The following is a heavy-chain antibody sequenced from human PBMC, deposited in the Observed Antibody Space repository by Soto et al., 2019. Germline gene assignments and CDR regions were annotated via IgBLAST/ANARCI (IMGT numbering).Heavy chain of an antibody. CDR2: INHSGIT. J-gene: IGHJ4*02. CDR1: GGSFSGYY. D-gene: IGHD6-19*01. V-gene: IGHV4-34*01. CDR3: AVGPRMWLAGGGY. Sequence: QVLLEQRGAGLLKPSETLSLTCAVYGGSFSGYYWTWIRQPPGRGLEWLGEINHSGITDYNPSLKSRVSISIDTSKNQFSLKLNSVTAADTAVYYCAVGPRMWLAGGGYWGQGTLVTVSS.